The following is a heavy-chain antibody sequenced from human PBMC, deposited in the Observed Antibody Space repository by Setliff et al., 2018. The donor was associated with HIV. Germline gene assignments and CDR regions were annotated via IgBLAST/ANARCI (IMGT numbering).Heavy chain of an antibody. CDR2: IRYDGSNK. D-gene: IGHD3-10*01. CDR3: AKGMVRGVTPGFDY. J-gene: IGHJ4*02. CDR1: GFTFSSYG. Sequence: PGGSLRLSCAASGFTFSSYGMHWVRQAPGKGLEWVAFIRYDGSNKYYADSVKGQFTISRDNSKNTLYLQMNSLRAEDTAVYYCAKGMVRGVTPGFDYWGQGTLVTVSS. V-gene: IGHV3-30*02.